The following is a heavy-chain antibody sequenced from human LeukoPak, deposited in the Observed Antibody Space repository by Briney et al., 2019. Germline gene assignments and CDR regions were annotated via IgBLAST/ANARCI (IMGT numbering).Heavy chain of an antibody. V-gene: IGHV4-34*01. CDR3: ARGGAPGYLFVPFNKYYFDY. J-gene: IGHJ4*02. CDR2: INHSGST. Sequence: SETLSLTCAVYGGSFSGYYWSWIRQPPGKGLEWIGEINHSGSTNYNPSLKSRVTISVDTSKNQFSLKLSSVTAADTAVYYCARGGAPGYLFVPFNKYYFDYWGRGTLVTVSS. CDR1: GGSFSGYY. D-gene: IGHD5-12*01.